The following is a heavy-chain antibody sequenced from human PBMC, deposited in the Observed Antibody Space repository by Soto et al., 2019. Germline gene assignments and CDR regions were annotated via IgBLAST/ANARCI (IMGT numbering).Heavy chain of an antibody. CDR2: ISYDGSNK. CDR1: GFTFSSYG. CDR3: AKDPGIAAAGPNVDPDFDY. J-gene: IGHJ4*02. D-gene: IGHD6-13*01. Sequence: GGSLRLSCAASGFTFSSYGMHWVRQAPGKGLEWVAVISYDGSNKYYADSVKGRFTISRDNSKNTLYLQMNSLRAEDTAVYYCAKDPGIAAAGPNVDPDFDYWGQGTLVTVSS. V-gene: IGHV3-30*18.